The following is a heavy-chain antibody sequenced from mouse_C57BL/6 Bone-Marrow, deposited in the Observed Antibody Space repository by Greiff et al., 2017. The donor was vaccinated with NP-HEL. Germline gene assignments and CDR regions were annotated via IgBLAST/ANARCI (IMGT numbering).Heavy chain of an antibody. D-gene: IGHD1-1*01. CDR1: GFNIKDDY. CDR3: TTFITTVVASYYAMDY. Sequence: EVKLVESGAELVRPGASVKLSCTASGFNIKDDYMHWVKQRPEQGLEWIGWIDPENGDTEYASKFQGKATITADTSSNTAYLQLSSLTSEDTAVYYCTTFITTVVASYYAMDYWGQGTSVTVSS. CDR2: IDPENGDT. J-gene: IGHJ4*01. V-gene: IGHV14-4*01.